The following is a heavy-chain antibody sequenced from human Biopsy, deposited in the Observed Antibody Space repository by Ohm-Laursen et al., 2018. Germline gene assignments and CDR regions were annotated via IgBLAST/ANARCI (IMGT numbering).Heavy chain of an antibody. J-gene: IGHJ4*02. Sequence: SDTLSLTCTVSRDSISNYYWTWIRQSPGKGLEWIGYISYTGSTNYNPSVKSRVTISVDTSKNQFSLKLNSVTAADTAVYFCARDSRGGHLNTTLITRKNLDSWGQGILVTVSS. CDR1: RDSISNYY. CDR2: ISYTGST. D-gene: IGHD3-16*01. V-gene: IGHV4-59*01. CDR3: ARDSRGGHLNTTLITRKNLDS.